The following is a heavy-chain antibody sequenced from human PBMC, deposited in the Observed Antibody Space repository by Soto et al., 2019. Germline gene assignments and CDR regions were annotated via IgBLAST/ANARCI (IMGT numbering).Heavy chain of an antibody. V-gene: IGHV3-33*01. CDR1: GFTFSSYG. J-gene: IGHJ5*02. CDR3: ARDTIGYSLGWENWFDP. CDR2: IWYDGSNK. D-gene: IGHD6-19*01. Sequence: QVQLVESGGGVVQPGRSLRLSCAASGFTFSSYGLHWVRQAPGEGLEWVAVIWYDGSNKYYADSVKGRFTISRDNSKNSLYLQMICLRAEDTAAYYCARDTIGYSLGWENWFDPWGQGTLVTVSS.